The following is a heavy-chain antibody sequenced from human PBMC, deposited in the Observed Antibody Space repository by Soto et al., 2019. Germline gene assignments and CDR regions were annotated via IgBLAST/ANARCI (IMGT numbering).Heavy chain of an antibody. D-gene: IGHD3-22*01. J-gene: IGHJ4*02. CDR1: GGTFSSYS. V-gene: IGHV1-69*13. Sequence: VASVKVSCKASGGTFSSYSISWVLQAPGQGLEWMGGIIPIFGTANYAQKFQGRVTITADESTSTAYMELSSLRSEDTAVYYCARGYYDSSGYYDFDYWGQGTLVTVSS. CDR3: ARGYYDSSGYYDFDY. CDR2: IIPIFGTA.